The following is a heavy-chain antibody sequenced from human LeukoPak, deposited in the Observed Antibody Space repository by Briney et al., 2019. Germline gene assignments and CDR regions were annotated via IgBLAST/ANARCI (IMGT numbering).Heavy chain of an antibody. CDR2: ISWNSGSI. Sequence: GRSLRLSCAASGFTFDDYAMHWVRQAPGKGLEWVSGISWNSGSIGYADSVKGRFTISRDNAKNSLYLQMNSLRAEDMALYYCAKDTGGYYYDALDIWGQGTMVTVSS. D-gene: IGHD3-22*01. CDR1: GFTFDDYA. J-gene: IGHJ3*02. CDR3: AKDTGGYYYDALDI. V-gene: IGHV3-9*03.